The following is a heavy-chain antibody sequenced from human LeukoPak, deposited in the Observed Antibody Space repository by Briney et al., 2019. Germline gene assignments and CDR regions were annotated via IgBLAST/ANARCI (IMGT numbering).Heavy chain of an antibody. D-gene: IGHD3-9*01. Sequence: SQTLSLTCAISGDSASNNSAAWNWIRQSPSRGLELLGRTYYRSKWYNDYAVSVKSRITINPDTSKNQFSLQLNSVTPEDTAVYYCARATSFGFDWWGVDYWGQGTLVTVSS. CDR1: GDSASNNSAA. V-gene: IGHV6-1*01. CDR3: ARATSFGFDWWGVDY. CDR2: TYYRSKWYN. J-gene: IGHJ4*02.